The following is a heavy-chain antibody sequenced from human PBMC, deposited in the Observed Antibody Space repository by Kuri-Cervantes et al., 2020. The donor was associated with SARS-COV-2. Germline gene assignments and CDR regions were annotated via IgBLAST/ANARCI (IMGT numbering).Heavy chain of an antibody. Sequence: SETLSLTCTVSGCSISSYYWSWIRQPPGKGLEWIGYIYYSGSTNYNSSLKSRVTISVDTSKNQFSLKLSSVTAADTAVYYCARATYYYDSSGYYYLYGMDVWGQGTTVTVSS. D-gene: IGHD3-22*01. CDR1: GCSISSYY. CDR2: IYYSGST. J-gene: IGHJ6*02. CDR3: ARATYYYDSSGYYYLYGMDV. V-gene: IGHV4-59*01.